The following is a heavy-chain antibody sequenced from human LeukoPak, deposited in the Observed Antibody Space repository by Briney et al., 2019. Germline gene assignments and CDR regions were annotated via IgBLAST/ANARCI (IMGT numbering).Heavy chain of an antibody. J-gene: IGHJ6*02. V-gene: IGHV4-39*01. CDR1: GGSLSSSSYY. CDR2: IYYSGST. CDR3: ARNTVLRYFDWLSTDGMDV. Sequence: SETLSLTCTVSGGSLSSSSYYWGWIRQPPGTGLEWIGSIYYSGSTYYNPSLKSRVTISVDTSKNQFSLKLSSVTAADTAVYYCARNTVLRYFDWLSTDGMDVWGQGTTVTVSS. D-gene: IGHD3-9*01.